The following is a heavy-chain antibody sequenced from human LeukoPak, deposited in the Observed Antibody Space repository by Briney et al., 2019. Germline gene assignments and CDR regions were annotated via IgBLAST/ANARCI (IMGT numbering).Heavy chain of an antibody. V-gene: IGHV3-48*04. J-gene: IGHJ6*02. CDR2: ISSSSSTI. CDR3: ARDGYRAGMDV. CDR1: GFTFSSHG. Sequence: GGSLRLSCAASGFTFSSHGMNWVRQAPGKGLEWVSYISSSSSTIYYADSVKGRFTISRDNARNSVYLQMNSLRVDDTAVYYCARDGYRAGMDVWGQGTTVTVSS. D-gene: IGHD5-18*01.